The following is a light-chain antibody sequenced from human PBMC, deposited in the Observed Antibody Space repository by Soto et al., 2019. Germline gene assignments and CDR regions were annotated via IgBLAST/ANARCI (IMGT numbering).Light chain of an antibody. Sequence: EIVLTQSPGTLSLSPGERATLSCRASQSVSNNYLNWYQQKPGQAPRLLIYGASTRAAGIPDRFSGSGSGTDFTLTISRLEPEDFAVYYCQQYGSSRVFGGGTKVEIK. CDR1: QSVSNNY. V-gene: IGKV3-20*01. CDR3: QQYGSSRV. CDR2: GAS. J-gene: IGKJ4*01.